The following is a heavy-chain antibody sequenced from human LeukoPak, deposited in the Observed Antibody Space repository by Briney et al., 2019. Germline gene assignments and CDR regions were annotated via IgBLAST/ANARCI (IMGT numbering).Heavy chain of an antibody. CDR3: TRGAGWLIDY. D-gene: IGHD3-16*01. J-gene: IGHJ4*02. CDR2: FHNSGTS. CDR1: DDSISDYY. Sequence: PSQTLFLTCTVSDDSISDYYRGWIRQPPGTGLEWIGYFHNSGTSTYNPSLKTRVTISANTSKNQFSLKLNSLTTADTAVYYCTRGAGWLIDYWGQGILVTVSS. V-gene: IGHV4-59*01.